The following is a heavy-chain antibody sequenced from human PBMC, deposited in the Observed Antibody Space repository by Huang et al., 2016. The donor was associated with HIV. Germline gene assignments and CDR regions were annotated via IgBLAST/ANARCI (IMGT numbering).Heavy chain of an antibody. D-gene: IGHD1-26*01. Sequence: EVQLVESGGGLVKPGGSLRLSCAASEFSFSSSGMNWVRQAPGKGLGWVSSIASWSNYKYYSDSGKGRFTISRDNAKNSLYLQMNSLRADDTAIYYCAKDRYCLDGSCYLDGFDMWGQGTMVTVSS. CDR3: AKDRYCLDGSCYLDGFDM. J-gene: IGHJ3*02. CDR1: EFSFSSSG. CDR2: IASWSNYK. V-gene: IGHV3-21*01.